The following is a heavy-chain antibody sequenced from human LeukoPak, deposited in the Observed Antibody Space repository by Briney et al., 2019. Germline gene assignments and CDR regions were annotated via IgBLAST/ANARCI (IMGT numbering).Heavy chain of an antibody. Sequence: GGSLRLSCAASGFTFSSYAMSWVRQAPGKGLEWVSAISGSGGSTYYADSVKGRFTISRDNSKNTLYLQMNSLRAEDTAVYYCASDGALALDFDYWGQGTLVTVSS. V-gene: IGHV3-23*01. J-gene: IGHJ4*02. CDR2: ISGSGGST. D-gene: IGHD5-24*01. CDR1: GFTFSSYA. CDR3: ASDGALALDFDY.